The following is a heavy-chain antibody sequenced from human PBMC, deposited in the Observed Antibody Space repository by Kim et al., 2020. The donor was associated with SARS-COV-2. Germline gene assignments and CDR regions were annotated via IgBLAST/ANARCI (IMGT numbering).Heavy chain of an antibody. CDR3: ARDRNVLLWFGELFGAFDP. D-gene: IGHD3-10*01. V-gene: IGHV4-30-2*04. Sequence: SRVTISVDTSKNQFSLKLSSVTAADTAVYYCARDRNVLLWFGELFGAFDPWGQGTLVTVSS. J-gene: IGHJ5*02.